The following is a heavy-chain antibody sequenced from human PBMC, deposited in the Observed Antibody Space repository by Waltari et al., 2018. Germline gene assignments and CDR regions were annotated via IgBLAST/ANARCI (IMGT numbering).Heavy chain of an antibody. CDR3: ATLQSWNYVSY. Sequence: QVQLVESGGGVVQPGRSLRLSCAASGFTFSRYAMHWFRQAPGKGLEWVAVISYDGSNKYYADSVKGRFTISRDNSKNTLYLQMNSLRAEDTAVYYCATLQSWNYVSYWGQGTLVTVSS. CDR1: GFTFSRYA. CDR2: ISYDGSNK. V-gene: IGHV3-30*03. D-gene: IGHD1-7*01. J-gene: IGHJ4*02.